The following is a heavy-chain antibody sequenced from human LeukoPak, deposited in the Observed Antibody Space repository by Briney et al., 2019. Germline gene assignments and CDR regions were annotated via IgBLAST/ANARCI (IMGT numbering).Heavy chain of an antibody. Sequence: GGSLRLSCAASGFTFSSYEMNWVRQAPGKGLEWVSYISNNGNTIDYADSVKGRFTISRDNAKNSLYLQMNSLRAEDTAVYYCARDFEISSGWGQGTLVTVSS. J-gene: IGHJ4*02. CDR2: ISNNGNTI. CDR1: GFTFSSYE. D-gene: IGHD6-19*01. V-gene: IGHV3-48*03. CDR3: ARDFEISSG.